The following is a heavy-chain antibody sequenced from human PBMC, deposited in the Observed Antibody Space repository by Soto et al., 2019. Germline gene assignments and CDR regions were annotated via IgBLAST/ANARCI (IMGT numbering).Heavy chain of an antibody. CDR1: GFTFGDFG. CDR2: IIWSGGSI. Sequence: EVQLVESGGGVLRPGGSLRLSCAASGFTFGDFGMSWVRQVPGKGLEWVSGIIWSGGSIGYADSVKGRFTISRDNAKNSVYLQMNSLRVEDTALYHCARDLQQRMGFYYMDVWGKGTTVTVSS. J-gene: IGHJ6*03. CDR3: ARDLQQRMGFYYMDV. V-gene: IGHV3-20*01. D-gene: IGHD6-13*01.